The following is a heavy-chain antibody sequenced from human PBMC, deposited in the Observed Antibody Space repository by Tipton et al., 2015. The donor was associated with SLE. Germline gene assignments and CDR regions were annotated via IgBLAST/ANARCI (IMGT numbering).Heavy chain of an antibody. J-gene: IGHJ4*02. CDR2: TSPSGST. Sequence: TLSLTCTVSGDSINSGLYYWSWLRQPAGKGLEWIGRTSPSGSTNYNPSLRRRVAISVDTSKNQFSLKLSSVTAADTAVYYCARGYCSTGSCQRGYYSDYWGQGTLVTVSS. V-gene: IGHV4-61*02. CDR1: GDSINSGLYY. D-gene: IGHD2-15*01. CDR3: ARGYCSTGSCQRGYYSDY.